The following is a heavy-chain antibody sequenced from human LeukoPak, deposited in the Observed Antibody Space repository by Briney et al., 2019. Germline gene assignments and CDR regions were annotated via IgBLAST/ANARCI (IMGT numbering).Heavy chain of an antibody. Sequence: PGGSLRLSCAASGFTFSSYSMNWVRQAPGKGLEWVSSISSSSSYIYYADSVKGRFTISRDNAKNSLYLQMNSLRAEDTAVYYCARGHPGASSFRSGEADYWGQGTLVTVSS. J-gene: IGHJ4*02. V-gene: IGHV3-21*01. CDR3: ARGHPGASSFRSGEADY. CDR1: GFTFSSYS. CDR2: ISSSSSYI. D-gene: IGHD6-6*01.